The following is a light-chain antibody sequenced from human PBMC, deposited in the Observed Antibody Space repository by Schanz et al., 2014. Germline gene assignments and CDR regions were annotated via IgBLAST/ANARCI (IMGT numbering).Light chain of an antibody. V-gene: IGLV2-8*01. CDR1: SSDVGGYNF. Sequence: QSVLTQPPSASGSPGQSVTLSCTGTSSDVGGYNFVSWYQQHPGKAPKLIIYEVNKRPSGVPDRFSGSKSGNTASLTVSGLQAEDEADYYCSSYTSSSTYVVFGGGTKLTVL. CDR2: EVN. J-gene: IGLJ2*01. CDR3: SSYTSSSTYVV.